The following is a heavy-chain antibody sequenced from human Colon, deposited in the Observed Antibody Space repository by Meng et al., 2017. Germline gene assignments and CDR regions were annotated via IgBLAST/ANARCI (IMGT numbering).Heavy chain of an antibody. D-gene: IGHD4-17*01. V-gene: IGHV3-23*01. CDR1: RFSFSVYA. CDR3: AKSWYDNGDYVRFSDC. Sequence: GGSLRLSCAASRFSFSVYAMNWVRQAPGKGLEWVSAISGSGDRAYYADSVKGRFTISRDNSKNTLYLQMNSLRVEDTAVYYCAKSWYDNGDYVRFSDCWGQGTLVTGSS. CDR2: ISGSGDRA. J-gene: IGHJ4*02.